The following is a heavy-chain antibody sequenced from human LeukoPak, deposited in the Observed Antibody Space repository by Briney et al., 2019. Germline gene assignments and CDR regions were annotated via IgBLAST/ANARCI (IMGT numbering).Heavy chain of an antibody. CDR3: ARVYSSSPNY. Sequence: GGSLRLSCAAPGFTFSSYWMSWVRQAPGKGLEWVANIKQDGSEKYYVDSVKGRFTISRDNAKNSLYLQMNSLRAEDTAVYYCARVYSSSPNYWGQGTLVTVSS. CDR1: GFTFSSYW. D-gene: IGHD6-6*01. V-gene: IGHV3-7*01. J-gene: IGHJ4*02. CDR2: IKQDGSEK.